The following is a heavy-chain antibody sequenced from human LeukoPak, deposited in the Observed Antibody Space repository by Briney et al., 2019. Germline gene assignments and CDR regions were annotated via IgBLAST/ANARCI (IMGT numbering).Heavy chain of an antibody. V-gene: IGHV4-34*01. Sequence: SSETLSLTCAVYGGSFSEYYWSWIRQPPGKGLEWIGDINHSGTTNYNPSLKSRVTISKEASKKQFSLKLSSGTAADTAVYYCARARMDVWAQGITVTVSS. CDR1: GGSFSEYY. CDR2: INHSGTT. CDR3: ARARMDV. J-gene: IGHJ6*02.